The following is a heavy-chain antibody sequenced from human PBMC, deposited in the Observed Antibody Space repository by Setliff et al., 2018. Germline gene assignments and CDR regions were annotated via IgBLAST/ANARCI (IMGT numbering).Heavy chain of an antibody. V-gene: IGHV3-11*04. CDR3: GSGLHPDYPDY. J-gene: IGHJ4*01. D-gene: IGHD2-15*01. CDR1: GISFSDHF. Sequence: PGGSLRLSCEASGISFSDHFMSWIRQAPGKGLEWVSFISYVVGVTYYGDSVKGRFTRSRDNARRAVYLQMNSLGVDDTAIYYCGSGLHPDYPDYWGQGTLVTVSS. CDR2: ISYVVGVT.